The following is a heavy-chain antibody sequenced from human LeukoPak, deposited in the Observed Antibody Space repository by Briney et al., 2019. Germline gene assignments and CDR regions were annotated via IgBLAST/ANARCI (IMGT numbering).Heavy chain of an antibody. CDR3: ARGTGYSYGYVY. Sequence: GGSLRLSCAASGFTFSSYAMHWVRQAPGKGLEWVAVISYDGSNKYYADSVKGRFTIPRDNSKNTLYLQMNSLRAEDTAVYYCARGTGYSYGYVYWGQGTLVTVSS. CDR2: ISYDGSNK. V-gene: IGHV3-30-3*01. CDR1: GFTFSSYA. J-gene: IGHJ4*02. D-gene: IGHD5-18*01.